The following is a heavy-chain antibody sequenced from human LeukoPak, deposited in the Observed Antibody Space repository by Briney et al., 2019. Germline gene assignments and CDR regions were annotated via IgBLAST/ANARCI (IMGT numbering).Heavy chain of an antibody. J-gene: IGHJ3*01. CDR3: ARGGPWDDAFDV. D-gene: IGHD1-26*01. Sequence: ASVKVSCKASGYTFINYGITWVRQAPGQGLDLMGWINTDNGNTYYEQKIQGRVTMTADTSTRTGYMELRSLRSDDTAVYYCARGGPWDDAFDVWGQGTMVTVSS. CDR1: GYTFINYG. V-gene: IGHV1-18*01. CDR2: INTDNGNT.